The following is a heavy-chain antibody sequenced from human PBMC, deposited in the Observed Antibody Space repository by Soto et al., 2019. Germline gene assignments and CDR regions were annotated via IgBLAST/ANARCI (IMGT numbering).Heavy chain of an antibody. CDR1: GFTFSSYA. J-gene: IGHJ3*02. V-gene: IGHV3-30-3*01. CDR2: ISYDGSNK. Sequence: QVQLVESGGGVVQPRRSLRLSCAASGFTFSSYAMHWVRQAPGKGLEWVAVISYDGSNKYYADSVKGRFTISRDNSKNTLYLQMHSLRAEDTAVYYCARDPAILLTTVTFGDAFDIWGQGTMVTVSS. CDR3: ARDPAILLTTVTFGDAFDI. D-gene: IGHD4-17*01.